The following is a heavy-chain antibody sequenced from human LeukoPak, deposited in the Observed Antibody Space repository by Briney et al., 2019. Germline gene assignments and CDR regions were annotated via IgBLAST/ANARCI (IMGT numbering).Heavy chain of an antibody. CDR2: INPNSGGT. Sequence: WASVKVSCKASGYTFTGYYMHWVRQAPGQGLEWMGRINPNSGGTNYAQKFQGRVTMTRDTSISTAYMELSRLRSDDTAVYYCARGLGVPSTYGMDVWGQGTTVTVSS. CDR3: ARGLGVPSTYGMDV. CDR1: GYTFTGYY. V-gene: IGHV1-2*06. J-gene: IGHJ6*02. D-gene: IGHD3-10*01.